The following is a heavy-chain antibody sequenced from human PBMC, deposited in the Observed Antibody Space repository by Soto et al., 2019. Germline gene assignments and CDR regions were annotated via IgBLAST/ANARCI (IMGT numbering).Heavy chain of an antibody. CDR1: GFTFSSYW. D-gene: IGHD2-2*01. Sequence: AGSLRLSCAASGFTFSSYWMSWVRQAPGKGLEWVANIKQDGSEKYYVDSVKGRFTISRDNAKNSLYLQMNSLRAEDTAVYYCARDKYGYQLLGNWFDPWGQGTLVTVSS. J-gene: IGHJ5*02. V-gene: IGHV3-7*03. CDR3: ARDKYGYQLLGNWFDP. CDR2: IKQDGSEK.